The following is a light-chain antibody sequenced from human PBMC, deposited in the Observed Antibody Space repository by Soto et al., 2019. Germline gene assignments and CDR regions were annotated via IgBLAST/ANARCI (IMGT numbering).Light chain of an antibody. CDR3: SSYTSRV. V-gene: IGLV2-14*01. CDR2: EVS. CDR1: SSDVGGYNY. J-gene: IGLJ2*01. Sequence: QSVLTQPASVSGSPGQSITISCTGTSSDVGGYNYVSWYQQHPGKAPKLMIYEVSNRPSGVSNRFSGSKSGNTASLTISGLQAEDEADYYCSSYTSRVFGGVTKLTVL.